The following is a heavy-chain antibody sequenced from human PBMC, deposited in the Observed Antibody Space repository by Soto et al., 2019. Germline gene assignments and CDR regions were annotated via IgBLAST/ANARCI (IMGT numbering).Heavy chain of an antibody. CDR3: ARRLYYDSSGFEGGGMDV. V-gene: IGHV4-59*05. Sequence: PSETLSLTCTVSGGSISTYYWSWIRQPPGKGLEWIGSIYYSGSTYYNPSLKSRVTISVDTSKNQFSLKLSSVTAADTAVYYCARRLYYDSSGFEGGGMDVWGQGTTVT. J-gene: IGHJ6*02. D-gene: IGHD3-22*01. CDR2: IYYSGST. CDR1: GGSISTYY.